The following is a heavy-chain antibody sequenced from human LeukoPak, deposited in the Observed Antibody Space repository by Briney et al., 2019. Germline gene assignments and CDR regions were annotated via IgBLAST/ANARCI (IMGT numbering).Heavy chain of an antibody. Sequence: PSETLSLTCAVYGGSFSGYYWSWIRQPPGKGLEWIGEINHSGSTNYNPSLKSRVTISVDTSKNQFSLKLSSVTAADTAVYYCARRTGGIAAGPRWFDPWGQGTLVTVSS. CDR3: ARRTGGIAAGPRWFDP. V-gene: IGHV4-34*01. D-gene: IGHD6-6*01. CDR2: INHSGST. J-gene: IGHJ5*02. CDR1: GGSFSGYY.